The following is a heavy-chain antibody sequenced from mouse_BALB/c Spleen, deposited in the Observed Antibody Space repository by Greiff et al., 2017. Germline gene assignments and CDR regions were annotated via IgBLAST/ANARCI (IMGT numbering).Heavy chain of an antibody. V-gene: IGHV2-9*02. J-gene: IGHJ3*01. Sequence: QVQLKESGPGLVAPSQSLSITCTVSGFSLTSYGVHWVRQPPGKGLEWLGVIWAGGSTNYNSALMSRLSISKDNSKSQVFLKMNSLQTDDTAMYYCAREVLFITTATAFAYWGQGTLVTVSA. CDR2: IWAGGST. D-gene: IGHD1-2*01. CDR3: AREVLFITTATAFAY. CDR1: GFSLTSYG.